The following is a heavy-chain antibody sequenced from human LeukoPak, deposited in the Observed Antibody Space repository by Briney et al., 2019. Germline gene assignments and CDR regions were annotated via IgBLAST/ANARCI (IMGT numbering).Heavy chain of an antibody. CDR2: ISHSGST. CDR3: ATTPPRR. CDR1: GGSISSYY. D-gene: IGHD1-1*01. Sequence: SETLSLTCTVSGGSISSYYWSWIRQPPGKGVEWIGYISHSGSTNYNPSLKSRVTISVDTSKNQFSLKLSSVTAADTAVYYCATTPPRRWGQGTLVTVSS. V-gene: IGHV4-59*12. J-gene: IGHJ1*01.